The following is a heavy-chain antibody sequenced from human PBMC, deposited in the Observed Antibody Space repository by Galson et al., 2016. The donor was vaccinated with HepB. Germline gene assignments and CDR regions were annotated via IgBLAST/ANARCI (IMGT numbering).Heavy chain of an antibody. CDR1: GFTFSDYA. J-gene: IGHJ4*02. CDR2: NSRENNRI. CDR3: VRDHDWALDY. D-gene: IGHD3-9*01. Sequence: SLRLSCAASGFTFSDYAMNWVRQAPGKGLEWISHNSRENNRIDYADSVKGRFTVSRDNGKNSLYLQMNSLRVEDAAVYYCVRDHDWALDYWGQGLLVTVSS. V-gene: IGHV3-48*01.